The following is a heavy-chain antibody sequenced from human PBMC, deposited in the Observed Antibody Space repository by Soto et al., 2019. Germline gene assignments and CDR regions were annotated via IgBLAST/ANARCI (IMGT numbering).Heavy chain of an antibody. CDR2: IYYSGST. Sequence: PSETLSLTCTVSGGSISSGDYYWSWIRQPPGKGLEWIGYIYYSGSTYYNPSLKSRVTISVDTSKNQFSLKLSSVTAADTAVYYCARDRIVVVPAARYFDYWGQGTLVTVSS. CDR1: GGSISSGDYY. V-gene: IGHV4-30-4*01. D-gene: IGHD2-2*01. J-gene: IGHJ4*02. CDR3: ARDRIVVVPAARYFDY.